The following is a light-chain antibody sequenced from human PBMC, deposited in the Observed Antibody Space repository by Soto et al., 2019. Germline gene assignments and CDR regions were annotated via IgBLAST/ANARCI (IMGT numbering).Light chain of an antibody. CDR2: SAS. Sequence: IVLTQSPATLSVSPGERATLSCWASQTLDSMVAWYQQKSGQAPRLLFYSASARATGVPARFSGYGSGTDFTLTISSLQSEDLGVYYCQQYKDWPTTFGQGTKVEV. V-gene: IGKV3-15*01. CDR1: QTLDSM. J-gene: IGKJ1*01. CDR3: QQYKDWPTT.